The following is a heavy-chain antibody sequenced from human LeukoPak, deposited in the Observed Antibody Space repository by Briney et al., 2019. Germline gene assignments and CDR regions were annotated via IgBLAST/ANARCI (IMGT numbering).Heavy chain of an antibody. Sequence: GRSLRLSCAGSGFTFSDYYMSWIRQAPGKGLGWVSYISSSGSTIYYADSVKGRFTISSDTATKTVYLQMDSLRAEDTAVYYCARDHNWAFDNWGQGTLVTVSS. CDR1: GFTFSDYY. CDR3: ARDHNWAFDN. CDR2: ISSSGSTI. D-gene: IGHD1-20*01. V-gene: IGHV3-11*04. J-gene: IGHJ4*02.